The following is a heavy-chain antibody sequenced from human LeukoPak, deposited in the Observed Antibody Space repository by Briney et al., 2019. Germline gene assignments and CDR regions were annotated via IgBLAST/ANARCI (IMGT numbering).Heavy chain of an antibody. CDR1: GGSISSYY. CDR2: IYYSGST. V-gene: IGHV4-59*01. Sequence: SETLSLTCTVSGGSISSYYWSWIRQPPGKGLEWIGYIYYSGSTNYNPSLKSRVTISVDTSKNQFSLKLSSVTAADTAVYYCARVIPPHRYSGYDAYYYYYMDVWGKGTTVTVSS. CDR3: ARVIPPHRYSGYDAYYYYYMDV. D-gene: IGHD5-12*01. J-gene: IGHJ6*03.